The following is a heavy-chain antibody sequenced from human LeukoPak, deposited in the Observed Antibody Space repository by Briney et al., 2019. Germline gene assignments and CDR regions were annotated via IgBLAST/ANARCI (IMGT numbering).Heavy chain of an antibody. CDR3: ARIQSRIIAARPGNPAFDY. D-gene: IGHD6-6*01. V-gene: IGHV1-18*01. Sequence: ASVNVSCKASGYTFTSYGISWVRQAPGQGPEWMGWISTYNGNTNYAQKFEGRVTMSTDTSTSTVYLELRSLGSDDTGVYYCARIQSRIIAARPGNPAFDYWGRGTLVTVSS. J-gene: IGHJ4*02. CDR1: GYTFTSYG. CDR2: ISTYNGNT.